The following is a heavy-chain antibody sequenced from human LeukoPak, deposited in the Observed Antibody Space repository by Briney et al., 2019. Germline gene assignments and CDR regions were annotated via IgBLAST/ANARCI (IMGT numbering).Heavy chain of an antibody. Sequence: TGGSLRLSCAASGFTVSTNYMSWVRQAPGKGLECVSLIYSGGGTYYADSVKDRFTISRDNSRNTLSLQMNSLRVDDTAVYYCARGFRSVTTWGYFDYWGQGALVTVSS. CDR3: ARGFRSVTTWGYFDY. D-gene: IGHD4-17*01. V-gene: IGHV3-66*01. CDR1: GFTVSTNY. CDR2: IYSGGGT. J-gene: IGHJ4*02.